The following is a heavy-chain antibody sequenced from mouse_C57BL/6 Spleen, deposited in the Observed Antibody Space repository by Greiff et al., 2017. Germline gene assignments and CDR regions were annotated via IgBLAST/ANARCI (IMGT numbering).Heavy chain of an antibody. D-gene: IGHD1-1*01. J-gene: IGHJ4*01. CDR2: IYPGDGDT. Sequence: VQLQQSGPELVKPGASVKISCKASGYAFSSSWMNWVKQRPGKGLEWIGRIYPGDGDTNYNGKFKGKATLTADKSSSTAYMQLSSLTSEDSAVYFCARGYYGSSHYAMDYWGQGTSVTVSS. CDR3: ARGYYGSSHYAMDY. V-gene: IGHV1-82*01. CDR1: GYAFSSSW.